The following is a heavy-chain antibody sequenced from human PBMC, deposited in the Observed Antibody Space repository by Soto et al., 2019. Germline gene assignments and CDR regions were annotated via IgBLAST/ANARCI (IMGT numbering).Heavy chain of an antibody. Sequence: EEQLVESGGGLVQPGGSLRLSCEGSGFAYCTYYMHWVRQAPGKGLVWVSRIDTEGSTTAYADSVRGRFTISRDNASKRLFLQMNSLTAEDSAIYNCAIHRRRNDAFELWGQGKMVTVSS. V-gene: IGHV3-74*01. J-gene: IGHJ3*01. CDR2: IDTEGSTT. D-gene: IGHD2-2*02. CDR3: AIHRRRNDAFEL. CDR1: GFAYCTYY.